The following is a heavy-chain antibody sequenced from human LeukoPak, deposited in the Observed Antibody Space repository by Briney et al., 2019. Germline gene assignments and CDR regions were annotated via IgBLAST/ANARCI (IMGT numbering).Heavy chain of an antibody. Sequence: PSETLSLTRTVSGGSISSYYWSWIRQLPGKGLEWIGYIYYSGSTNYNPSLKSRVTISVDTSKNQFSLNLRSVTAADTAVYYCARDPRMNWFDPWGQGTLVTVSS. D-gene: IGHD1-14*01. CDR1: GGSISSYY. V-gene: IGHV4-59*01. CDR2: IYYSGST. CDR3: ARDPRMNWFDP. J-gene: IGHJ5*02.